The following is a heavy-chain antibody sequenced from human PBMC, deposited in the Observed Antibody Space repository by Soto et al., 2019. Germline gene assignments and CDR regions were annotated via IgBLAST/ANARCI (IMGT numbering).Heavy chain of an antibody. Sequence: SGPTLVNPTQTLTLTCSFSGFSLSTSGVGVGWIRQPPGKALEWLALIYWDDDKRYSPSLKSRLTITKDTSKNQVVLTMTNMDPVDTATYYCAHQQTWTVPDAFDIWGQGTMVTVSS. CDR2: IYWDDDK. CDR3: AHQQTWTVPDAFDI. J-gene: IGHJ3*02. CDR1: GFSLSTSGVG. D-gene: IGHD4-17*01. V-gene: IGHV2-5*02.